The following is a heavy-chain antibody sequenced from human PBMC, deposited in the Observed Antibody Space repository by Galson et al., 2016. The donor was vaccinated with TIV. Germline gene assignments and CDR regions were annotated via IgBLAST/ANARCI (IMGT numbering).Heavy chain of an antibody. CDR1: GFNFDDSA. CDR3: TRNPAEMRKESDYYDY. J-gene: IGHJ4*02. CDR2: INWKGRKT. Sequence: SLRLSCATSGFNFDDSAFTWVRQVPGKGLEWVCDINWKGRKTRYRDSVTGRFTVSRDNGKKTLYLQLSSLRTEDTGLYYCTRNPAEMRKESDYYDYWGQGTLVTVSS. V-gene: IGHV3-20*04. D-gene: IGHD5-24*01.